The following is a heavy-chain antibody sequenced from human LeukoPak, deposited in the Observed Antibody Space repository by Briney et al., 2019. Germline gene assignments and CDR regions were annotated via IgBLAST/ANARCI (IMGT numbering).Heavy chain of an antibody. Sequence: GRSLRLSCAASGFTFSSYAMHWVRQAPGKGLEWVAVISYDGSNKYYADSVKGRFTNSRDNSKNTLYLQMNSLRAEDTAVYYCARSGVVRGVISNYYYYYGMDVWGKGTTVTVSS. V-gene: IGHV3-30*04. J-gene: IGHJ6*04. CDR1: GFTFSSYA. CDR3: ARSGVVRGVISNYYYYYGMDV. D-gene: IGHD3-10*01. CDR2: ISYDGSNK.